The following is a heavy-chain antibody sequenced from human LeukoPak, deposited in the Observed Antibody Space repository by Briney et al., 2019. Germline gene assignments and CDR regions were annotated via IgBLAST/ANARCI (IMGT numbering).Heavy chain of an antibody. J-gene: IGHJ4*02. CDR3: ARGKGHDTSSTDY. CDR2: VSGSGGST. Sequence: GGSLRLSCAASGFTFSSNAMSWVRQAPGKGLEWVSTVSGSGGSTYYADSVKGRFPISRDNSKNTLYLQMNSLRAEDTAVYYCARGKGHDTSSTDYWGQGTLVTVSA. CDR1: GFTFSSNA. V-gene: IGHV3-23*01. D-gene: IGHD3-10*01.